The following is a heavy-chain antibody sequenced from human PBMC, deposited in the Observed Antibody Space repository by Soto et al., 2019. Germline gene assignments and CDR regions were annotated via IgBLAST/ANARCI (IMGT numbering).Heavy chain of an antibody. CDR3: ARSDYYEDTGTFEN. CDR1: GYSFSDVG. Sequence: ASVMVSCKDSGYSFSDVGITWVRQAPGQGLEWIGWISGKNGNTNYAQKVQGRVTLTADTSTRTAYMELRALTSDDTGIYYCARSDYYEDTGTFENWGQGTPVSVSS. D-gene: IGHD4-17*01. V-gene: IGHV1-18*04. J-gene: IGHJ4*02. CDR2: ISGKNGNT.